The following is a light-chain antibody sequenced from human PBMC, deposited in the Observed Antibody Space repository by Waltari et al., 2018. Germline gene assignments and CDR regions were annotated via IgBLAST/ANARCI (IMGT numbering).Light chain of an antibody. J-gene: IGKJ2*01. V-gene: IGKV3-15*01. CDR1: QSVSSN. Sequence: EIVMTQSPATLSVSPGERATLSCRASQSVSSNLAWYQQNPGQAPRLLIYGASTRATGIPARFSGSGSGTEFTLTISSRQSEDFAVYYCQQYNNWPPYTFCQGTKLEIK. CDR2: GAS. CDR3: QQYNNWPPYT.